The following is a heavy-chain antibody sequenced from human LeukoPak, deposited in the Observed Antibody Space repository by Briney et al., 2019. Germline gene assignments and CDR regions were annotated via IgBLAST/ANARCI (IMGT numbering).Heavy chain of an antibody. J-gene: IGHJ4*02. CDR1: GYTFSCCS. CDR2: INSSGDDK. Sequence: PGGSLRLSCAASGYTFSCCSMNWVRQAPGKGLEWLSSINSSGDDKYHADSVQGRFTISRDNAKNSLYLQMNSLRAEDTAVYYCARELDRIQDLDSWGQGTQVTVSS. D-gene: IGHD1-1*01. CDR3: ARELDRIQDLDS. V-gene: IGHV3-21*01.